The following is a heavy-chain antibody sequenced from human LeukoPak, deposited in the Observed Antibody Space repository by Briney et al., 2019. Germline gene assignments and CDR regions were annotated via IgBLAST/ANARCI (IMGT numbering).Heavy chain of an antibody. V-gene: IGHV4-59*01. D-gene: IGHD3-10*01. CDR3: ARERVGSGYYYEFDP. J-gene: IGHJ5*02. CDR1: GGSISPYY. CDR2: IYYGGST. Sequence: KPSETLSLTCSVSGGSISPYYWGWIRQPPGKGLEWIGYIYYGGSTNYNPSLKSRVTIGIDTSKNHFSLKLSSVTDADTAVYYCARERVGSGYYYEFDPWGQGTLVTVSS.